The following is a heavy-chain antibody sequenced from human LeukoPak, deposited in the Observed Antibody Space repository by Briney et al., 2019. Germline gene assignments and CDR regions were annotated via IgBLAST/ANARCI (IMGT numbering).Heavy chain of an antibody. D-gene: IGHD3-10*01. CDR3: ARTGLEIATLVRGVLN. J-gene: IGHJ4*02. Sequence: PSETLSLTCTVSGGSISTGDYYWTWIRQHPGKGLEWTGYIFNSGNTYYTPSLKSRVTISADTSKNQFSLKVGSVTAADTAVYYCARTGLEIATLVRGVLNWGQGTLVTVSS. CDR2: IFNSGNT. CDR1: GGSISTGDYY. V-gene: IGHV4-31*03.